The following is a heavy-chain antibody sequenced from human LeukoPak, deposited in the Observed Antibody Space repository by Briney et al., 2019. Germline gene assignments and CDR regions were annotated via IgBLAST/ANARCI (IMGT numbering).Heavy chain of an antibody. CDR1: GFIFSSYG. D-gene: IGHD2-21*02. V-gene: IGHV3-33*01. CDR2: IWHDGSNR. CDR3: VRVVTVSNTDPAFDI. J-gene: IGHJ3*02. Sequence: GGSLRLSCAASGFIFSSYGMHWVRQAPGKGLEWVAVIWHDGSNRHYVGSVKGRFTISRDNPKSTLYLQMNSLRAEDTAVYYCVRVVTVSNTDPAFDIWGRGTLVTVPS.